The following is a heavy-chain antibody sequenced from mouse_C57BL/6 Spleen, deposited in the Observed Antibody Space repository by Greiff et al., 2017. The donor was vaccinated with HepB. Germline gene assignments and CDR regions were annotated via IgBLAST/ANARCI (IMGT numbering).Heavy chain of an antibody. D-gene: IGHD1-1*01. J-gene: IGHJ2*01. Sequence: VQLKESVAELVRPGASVKLSCTASGFNIKNTYMHWVKQRPEQGLEWIGRIDPANGNTKYAPKFQGKATITADTSSNTAYLQLSSLTSEDTAIYYCARSGDFYYYGSSYPFDYWGQGTTRTVSS. CDR2: IDPANGNT. V-gene: IGHV14-3*01. CDR3: ARSGDFYYYGSSYPFDY. CDR1: GFNIKNTY.